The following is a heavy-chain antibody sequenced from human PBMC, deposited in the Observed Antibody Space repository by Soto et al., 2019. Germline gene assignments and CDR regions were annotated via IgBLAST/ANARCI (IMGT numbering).Heavy chain of an antibody. CDR1: GFTVSSNY. Sequence: EVQLVESGGGLIQPGGSLRLSCAASGFTVSSNYVSWVRQAPGEGLEWVSVIDSGGSTYYADSVKGRFTISRDNSKNTLYLQMNSLRAEDTAVYYCAREGSSGYYYYYGMDVWGQGTTVTVSS. J-gene: IGHJ6*02. V-gene: IGHV3-53*01. D-gene: IGHD6-19*01. CDR3: AREGSSGYYYYYGMDV. CDR2: IDSGGST.